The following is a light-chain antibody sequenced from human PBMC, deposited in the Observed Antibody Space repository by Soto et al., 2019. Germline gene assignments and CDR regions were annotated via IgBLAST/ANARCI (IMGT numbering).Light chain of an antibody. Sequence: DIQMTQSPSTLSASVGDRVTSTCRASQSISTWLAWYQQKPGKAPKLLIYDASSLESGVPSRFSGSGSGTEFTLTISSLQSEDFATYYCQQTASNPWTFAQGTKVDIK. CDR1: QSISTW. CDR3: QQTASNPWT. CDR2: DAS. V-gene: IGKV1-5*01. J-gene: IGKJ1*01.